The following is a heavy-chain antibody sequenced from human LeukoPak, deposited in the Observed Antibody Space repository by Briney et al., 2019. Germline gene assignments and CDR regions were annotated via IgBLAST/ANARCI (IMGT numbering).Heavy chain of an antibody. J-gene: IGHJ6*03. CDR2: IHYTGST. CDR1: GDSISSSNCY. CDR3: ARTGGSFYFYYYMDV. V-gene: IGHV4-39*07. D-gene: IGHD1-26*01. Sequence: SETLSLTCTVSGDSISSSNCYWGWIRQPPGKGLEWIGGIHYTGSTYYNPSLKSRVTISVDTSKHQFSLKLSSVTAADTAVYYCARTGGSFYFYYYMDVWGKGTTVTVSS.